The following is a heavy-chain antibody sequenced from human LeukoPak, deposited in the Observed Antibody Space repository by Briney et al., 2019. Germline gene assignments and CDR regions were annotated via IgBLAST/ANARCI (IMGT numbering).Heavy chain of an antibody. CDR3: VKEVIDSPPLDAYDV. CDR2: ISGSGDNT. V-gene: IGHV3-23*01. D-gene: IGHD3-10*01. J-gene: IGHJ3*01. CDR1: GFTFSRYA. Sequence: GGSLRLSCKASGFTFSRYAMSWARQAPGKGLEWVSDISGSGDNTYYADSVKGRFTISRDNSKNTLYLQMNSLRAEDTAVYSCVKEVIDSPPLDAYDVWGQGTMVTVSS.